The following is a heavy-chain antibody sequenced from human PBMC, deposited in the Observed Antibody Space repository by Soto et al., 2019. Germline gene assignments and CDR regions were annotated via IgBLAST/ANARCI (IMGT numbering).Heavy chain of an antibody. Sequence: GGSLRLSCAASGFTFSSFVMHWVRQAPGKGLEWVAALSYDGSNKNYADSVKGRFTISRDNSKNTLYLQMNSLRAEDTAVYYCARDRIPTGMDVWGQGTTVTVSS. CDR2: LSYDGSNK. V-gene: IGHV3-30*14. CDR3: ARDRIPTGMDV. J-gene: IGHJ6*02. CDR1: GFTFSSFV.